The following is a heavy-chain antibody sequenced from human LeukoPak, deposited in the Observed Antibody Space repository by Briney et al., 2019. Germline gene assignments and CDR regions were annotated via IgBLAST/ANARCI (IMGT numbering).Heavy chain of an antibody. CDR3: ARDYCIDGCPPGY. CDR2: ITSTSNDK. D-gene: IGHD2-15*01. J-gene: IGHJ4*02. Sequence: GGSLRLSCAASGFTFNNYKMNWVRQAPGKGLEWVSCITSTSNDKYYADSVKGRFTVSRDNAKNSLYLQMNSLRAEDTAVYYCARDYCIDGCPPGYWGQGTRVTVSP. V-gene: IGHV3-21*01. CDR1: GFTFNNYK.